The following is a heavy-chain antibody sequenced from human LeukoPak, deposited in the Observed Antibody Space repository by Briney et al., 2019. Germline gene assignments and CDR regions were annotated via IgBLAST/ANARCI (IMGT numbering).Heavy chain of an antibody. CDR2: ISAYNGNT. J-gene: IGHJ4*02. Sequence: ASVKVSCKASGYTFTSYGISWVRQAPGQGLEWMGWISAYNGNTNYAQKLQGRVTMTTDTSTSTAFMELRSLRSDDTAVYYCARVADTAMVAPADYWGQGTLVTVSS. V-gene: IGHV1-18*01. CDR1: GYTFTSYG. CDR3: ARVADTAMVAPADY. D-gene: IGHD5-18*01.